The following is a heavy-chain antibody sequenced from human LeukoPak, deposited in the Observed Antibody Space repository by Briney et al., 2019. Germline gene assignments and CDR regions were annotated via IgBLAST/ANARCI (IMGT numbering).Heavy chain of an antibody. CDR3: ARGGSWFGELSY. CDR1: GGSISSGGYS. D-gene: IGHD3-10*01. CDR2: IYHSGST. J-gene: IGHJ4*02. V-gene: IGHV4-30-2*01. Sequence: SETLSLTCAVSGGSISSGGYSWSWIRQPPGKGLEWIGYIYHSGSTYYNPSLKGRVTISVDRSKNQFSLKLSSVTAADTAVYYCARGGSWFGELSYWGQGTLVTVSS.